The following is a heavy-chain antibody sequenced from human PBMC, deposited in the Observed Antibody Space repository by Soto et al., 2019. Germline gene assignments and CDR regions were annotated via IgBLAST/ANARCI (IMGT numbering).Heavy chain of an antibody. J-gene: IGHJ3*02. V-gene: IGHV3-64*01. CDR1: GFTFSSYA. Sequence: EVQLVESGGGLVQPGGSLRLSCAASGFTFSSYAMHWVRQAPGKGLEYVSAISSNGGSTYYANSVNGRFTISSDTSKNPLDLQMGSLRAEDMAVYYCARAVTTVTMVDAFDIWRQGPMVIVSS. CDR2: ISSNGGST. D-gene: IGHD4-17*01. CDR3: ARAVTTVTMVDAFDI.